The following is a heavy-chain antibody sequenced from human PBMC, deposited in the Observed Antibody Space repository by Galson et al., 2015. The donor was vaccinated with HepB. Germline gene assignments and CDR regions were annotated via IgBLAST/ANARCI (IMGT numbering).Heavy chain of an antibody. J-gene: IGHJ4*02. Sequence: QSGAEVKKPGESLKISCKGSGYSFTSYWIGWVRQMPGKGLEWMGIIYPGDSDTRYSPSFQGQVTISADKSISTAYLQWSSLKASDTAMYYCARRAYYYDSSGYYYYFDYSGQGTLVTVSS. D-gene: IGHD3-22*01. V-gene: IGHV5-51*03. CDR2: IYPGDSDT. CDR3: ARRAYYYDSSGYYYYFDY. CDR1: GYSFTSYW.